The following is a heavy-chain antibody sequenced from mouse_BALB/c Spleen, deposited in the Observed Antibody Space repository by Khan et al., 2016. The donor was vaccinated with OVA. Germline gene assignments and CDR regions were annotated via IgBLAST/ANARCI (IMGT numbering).Heavy chain of an antibody. D-gene: IGHD2-14*01. V-gene: IGHV1S136*01. CDR2: INPYNGAT. CDR3: ARGYWQSYYVDY. CDR1: GYRFTSYI. Sequence: VQLKESGPELVKPGTSVKMSCKASGYRFTSYIIHWVKQKPGQGLEWIGYINPYNGATKYNEKFKGKATMTSDKSSTTASLELSSLTSEDSAVYSCARGYWQSYYVDYWGQGTPLTVSA. J-gene: IGHJ2*01.